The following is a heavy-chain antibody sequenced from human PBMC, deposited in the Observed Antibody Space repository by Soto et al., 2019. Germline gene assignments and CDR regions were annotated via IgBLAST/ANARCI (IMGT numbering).Heavy chain of an antibody. CDR1: GFTFSSYA. CDR3: AHHQRTTARQLGYFDY. D-gene: IGHD1-1*01. J-gene: IGHJ4*02. V-gene: IGHV3-23*01. CDR2: VGGSGSST. Sequence: EVQLLESGGGLVQPGGSLRLSCAASGFTFSSYAMSWVRQAPGKGLEWVSAVGGSGSSTYYADSVKGRFTISRDNSTNTLHLEMNSLRAEDTAVYYCAHHQRTTARQLGYFDYWGQGPLVTVSS.